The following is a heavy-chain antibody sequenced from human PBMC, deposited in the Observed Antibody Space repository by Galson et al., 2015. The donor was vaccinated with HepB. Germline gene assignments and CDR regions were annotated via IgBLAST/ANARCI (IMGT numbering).Heavy chain of an antibody. D-gene: IGHD5-18*01. CDR1: GGSISSGSYY. CDR2: IYTSGST. CDR3: ARAATAMVYEAGGYYYYYYMDV. J-gene: IGHJ6*03. V-gene: IGHV4-61*02. Sequence: TLSLTCTVSGGSISSGSYYWSWIRQPAGKGLEWIGRIYTSGSTNYNPSLKSRVTMSVDTSKNQFSLKLSSVTAADTAVYYCARAATAMVYEAGGYYYYYYMDVWGKGTTVTVSS.